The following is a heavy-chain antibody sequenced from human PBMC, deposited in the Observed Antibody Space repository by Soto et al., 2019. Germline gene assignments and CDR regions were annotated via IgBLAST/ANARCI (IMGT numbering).Heavy chain of an antibody. D-gene: IGHD5-18*01. J-gene: IGHJ5*02. CDR2: IYNSGST. Sequence: PSETLSLPCTGSGGSISSYYWSWIRRPPGKGLEWIGYIYNSGSTHSNPSLQSRVTISVDTSKNQFSLKLSSVTAADTAVYYCASHSYGSFGWFDPWGQGTLVTVSS. CDR1: GGSISSYY. V-gene: IGHV4-59*08. CDR3: ASHSYGSFGWFDP.